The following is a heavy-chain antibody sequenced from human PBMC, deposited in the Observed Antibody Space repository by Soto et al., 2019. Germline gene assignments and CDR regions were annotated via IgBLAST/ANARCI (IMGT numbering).Heavy chain of an antibody. CDR2: IYWNDDK. D-gene: IGHD2-15*01. CDR3: AHRGPHCSGGSCYYWDYYYYGMDV. V-gene: IGHV2-5*01. J-gene: IGHJ6*02. Sequence: SGPTLVNPTQTLTLTCTFSGFSLSTSGVGVGWIRQPPGKALEWLALIYWNDDKRYSPSLKSRLTITKDTSKNQVVLTMTNMDPVDTATYYCAHRGPHCSGGSCYYWDYYYYGMDVWGQGTTVTVSS. CDR1: GFSLSTSGVG.